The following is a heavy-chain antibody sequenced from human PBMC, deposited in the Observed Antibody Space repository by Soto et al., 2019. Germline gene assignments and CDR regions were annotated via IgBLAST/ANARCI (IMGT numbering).Heavy chain of an antibody. CDR2: ISSSGSTI. CDR3: ARGPPLRFLEWFPLDY. D-gene: IGHD3-3*01. CDR1: GFTFSTFW. Sequence: QPGGSLRLSCAASGFTFSTFWMIWVRQAPGKGLEWVSYISSSGSTIYYADSVKGRFTISRDNAKNSLYLQMNSLRAEDTAVYYCARGPPLRFLEWFPLDYWGQGTLVTVSS. J-gene: IGHJ4*02. V-gene: IGHV3-48*04.